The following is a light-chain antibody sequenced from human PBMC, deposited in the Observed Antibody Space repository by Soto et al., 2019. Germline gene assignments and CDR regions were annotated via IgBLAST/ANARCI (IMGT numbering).Light chain of an antibody. CDR3: QQSYSTLPLT. CDR2: AAS. V-gene: IGKV3-15*01. Sequence: EIVLTQSPGTLSLSPGERATLSFRANQTISNTLAWYQQKPGQAPRLLIYAASTRATGVSARFSGSGSGTDFTLTISSLQPEDFATYYCQQSYSTLPLTFGGGTKVDIK. CDR1: QTISNT. J-gene: IGKJ4*01.